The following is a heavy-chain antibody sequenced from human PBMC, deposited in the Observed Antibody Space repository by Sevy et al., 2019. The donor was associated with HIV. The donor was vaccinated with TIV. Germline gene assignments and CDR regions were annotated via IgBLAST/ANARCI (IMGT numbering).Heavy chain of an antibody. D-gene: IGHD3-22*01. J-gene: IGHJ3*01. CDR2: ISGTGSST. V-gene: IGHV3-23*01. Sequence: GESLKISCAASGFTFNTHAMNWVRQAPGKGLEWVSVISGTGSSTYYADSVKGRFTISRDNSKNTLYLQMNGLRADDTAVYYCAKALNPALESMIEVIFRTLKGFDVWGQGTMVTVSS. CDR1: GFTFNTHA. CDR3: AKALNPALESMIEVIFRTLKGFDV.